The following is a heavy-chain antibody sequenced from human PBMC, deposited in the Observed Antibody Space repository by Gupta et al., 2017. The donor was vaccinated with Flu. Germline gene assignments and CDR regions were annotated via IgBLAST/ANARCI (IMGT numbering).Heavy chain of an antibody. CDR3: TRDSFGDPWIHLYL. CDR1: GFNFGYFA. Sequence: EVQLVESGGGLVQPGRSLRLSCTTSGFNFGYFAMGWVRQAPGKGLEWLAFIRSNAQGGTIDYAASVKGRFTISRDDSTGITYLHMDSLKSEDTAVYYCTRDSFGDPWIHLYLWGQGTLVTVSS. CDR2: IRSNAQGGTI. D-gene: IGHD5-18*01. V-gene: IGHV3-49*04. J-gene: IGHJ4*02.